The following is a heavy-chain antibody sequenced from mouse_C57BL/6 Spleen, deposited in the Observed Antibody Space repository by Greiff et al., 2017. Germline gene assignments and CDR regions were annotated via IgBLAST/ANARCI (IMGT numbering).Heavy chain of an antibody. CDR3: ARRNYYYGSSYGDWYFDV. V-gene: IGHV1-50*01. Sequence: QVQLQQPGAELVKPGASVKLSCKASGYTFTSYWMQWVKQRPGQGLEWIGEIDPSDSYTNYNQKFKGKATLTVDTSSSTAYMQLSSLKSEDSAVYYCARRNYYYGSSYGDWYFDVWGTGTTVTVSS. CDR2: IDPSDSYT. J-gene: IGHJ1*03. D-gene: IGHD1-1*01. CDR1: GYTFTSYW.